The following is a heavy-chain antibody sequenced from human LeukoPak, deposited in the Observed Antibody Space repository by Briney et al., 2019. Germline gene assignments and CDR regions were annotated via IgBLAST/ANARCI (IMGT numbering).Heavy chain of an antibody. CDR3: AKDVICSGGSCYGWGFDY. CDR2: ISGRTTYI. J-gene: IGHJ4*02. V-gene: IGHV3-21*01. D-gene: IGHD2-15*01. Sequence: PGGSLRLSCAASGFTFSSYSMNWVRQAPGRGLEGVSSISGRTTYIYYADSVKGRFTISRDNAKNSLFLQMNSLRAEDTAVYYCAKDVICSGGSCYGWGFDYWGQGTLVTVSS. CDR1: GFTFSSYS.